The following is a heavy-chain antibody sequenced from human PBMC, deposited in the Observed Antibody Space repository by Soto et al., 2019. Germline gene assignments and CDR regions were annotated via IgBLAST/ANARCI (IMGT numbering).Heavy chain of an antibody. Sequence: EVQLVESGGGLVQPGGSLRLSCAASGFTFSSYSMNWVRQAPGKGLEWVSYISSSSSTIYYADSVKGRFTISRDNAKNSLYLQMNSLRDEDTAVYYCARERLGFWSGYYYYYGMDVWGQGTTVTVSS. D-gene: IGHD3-3*01. CDR2: ISSSSSTI. J-gene: IGHJ6*02. CDR1: GFTFSSYS. CDR3: ARERLGFWSGYYYYYGMDV. V-gene: IGHV3-48*02.